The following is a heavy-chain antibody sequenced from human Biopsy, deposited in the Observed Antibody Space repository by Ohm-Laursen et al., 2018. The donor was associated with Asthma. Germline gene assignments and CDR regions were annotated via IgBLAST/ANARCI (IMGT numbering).Heavy chain of an antibody. D-gene: IGHD3-16*02. CDR1: GFTFSRHA. J-gene: IGHJ5*02. CDR3: AREKVIESRGFQNWFDP. V-gene: IGHV3-33*01. Sequence: SLRLSCTASGFTFSRHALHWVRRAPGKGLEWVAGIYYDGSRKYYTESVKGRFTISRDNSKDRLYLEMASLRAEDTAVYYCAREKVIESRGFQNWFDPWGQGTLVIVSS. CDR2: IYYDGSRK.